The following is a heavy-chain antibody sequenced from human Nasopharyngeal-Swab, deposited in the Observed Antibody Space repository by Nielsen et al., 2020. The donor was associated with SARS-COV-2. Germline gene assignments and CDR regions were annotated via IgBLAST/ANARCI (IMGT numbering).Heavy chain of an antibody. CDR2: IYPGDSDT. CDR3: ARHGSPLYGSGPMSN. J-gene: IGHJ4*02. Sequence: GESLKISCKGSGYSFTSYWIGWVRQMPGKGLEWMGIIYPGDSDTGYSPSFQGQVTISADKSISTAYLQWSSLKASDTAMYYCARHGSPLYGSGPMSNWGQGTLVTVSS. V-gene: IGHV5-51*01. D-gene: IGHD3-10*01. CDR1: GYSFTSYW.